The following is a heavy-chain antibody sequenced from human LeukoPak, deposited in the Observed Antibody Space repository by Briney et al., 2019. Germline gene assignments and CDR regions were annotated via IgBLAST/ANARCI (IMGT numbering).Heavy chain of an antibody. CDR2: IYYSGST. Sequence: SETLSLTCTVSGGPISSYYWSWIRQPPGKGLEWIGYIYYSGSTNYNPSLKSRVTISVDTSKNQFSLKLSSVTAADTAVYYCAREREGYHYGMDVWGQGTTVTVSS. CDR3: AREREGYHYGMDV. CDR1: GGPISSYY. D-gene: IGHD2-2*01. V-gene: IGHV4-59*01. J-gene: IGHJ6*02.